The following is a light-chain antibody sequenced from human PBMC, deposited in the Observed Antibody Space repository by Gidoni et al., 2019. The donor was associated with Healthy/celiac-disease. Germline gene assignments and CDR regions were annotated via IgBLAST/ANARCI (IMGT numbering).Light chain of an antibody. Sequence: EIVWTQSPATLSLSPGERATLSCRASQSVSSYLAWYQQKPGQAPSLLIYDASNRATGIPARFSGSGSGTDFTLTISSLEPEDFAVYYCQQRSNPITFGQGTRLEIK. CDR1: QSVSSY. CDR2: DAS. CDR3: QQRSNPIT. J-gene: IGKJ5*01. V-gene: IGKV3-11*01.